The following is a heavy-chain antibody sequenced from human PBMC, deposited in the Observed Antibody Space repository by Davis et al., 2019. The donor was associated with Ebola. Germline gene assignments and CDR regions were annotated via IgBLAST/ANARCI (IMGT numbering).Heavy chain of an antibody. CDR1: GFTFSSYA. V-gene: IGHV3-23*01. CDR2: ISGSGGST. CDR3: EKERVPIYYYDSSGYYADYGGFDY. J-gene: IGHJ4*02. D-gene: IGHD3-22*01. Sequence: GESLKISCAASGFTFSSYAMSWVRQAPGKGLEWVSAISGSGGSTYYADSVKGRFTISRDNSKNTLYLQMNSLRAEDTAVYYCEKERVPIYYYDSSGYYADYGGFDYWGQGTLVTVSS.